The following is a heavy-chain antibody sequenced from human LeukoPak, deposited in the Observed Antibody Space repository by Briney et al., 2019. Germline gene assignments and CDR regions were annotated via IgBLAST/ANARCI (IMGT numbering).Heavy chain of an antibody. J-gene: IGHJ4*02. V-gene: IGHV4-30-2*01. CDR2: IYDRGPT. CDR1: GGAITSGGYS. CDR3: ARSRQGTGLLYY. Sequence: PSQTLSLTCSVSGGAITSGGYSWNWIRQAPGKGLEWIGCIYDRGPTYYNPSLKSRITISVDRPKNQFFLNVTSVTAADTAVYYCARSRQGTGLLYYWGQGNLVAVSS. D-gene: IGHD3-10*01.